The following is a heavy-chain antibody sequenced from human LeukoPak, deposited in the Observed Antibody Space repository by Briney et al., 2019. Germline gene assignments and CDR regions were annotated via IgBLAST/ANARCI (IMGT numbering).Heavy chain of an antibody. J-gene: IGHJ5*02. CDR1: GGSISTSSFY. V-gene: IGHV4-39*07. D-gene: IGHD2-2*01. CDR3: AREVVPAAMLLGEGLNWFDP. Sequence: PSETLSLTCTVSGGSISTSSFYWGWIRQPPGRGLGWIGRVYYSGNTYYNPSLKSRVTISVDTSKNQFSLKLSSVTAADTAVYYCAREVVPAAMLLGEGLNWFDPWGQGTLVTVSS. CDR2: VYYSGNT.